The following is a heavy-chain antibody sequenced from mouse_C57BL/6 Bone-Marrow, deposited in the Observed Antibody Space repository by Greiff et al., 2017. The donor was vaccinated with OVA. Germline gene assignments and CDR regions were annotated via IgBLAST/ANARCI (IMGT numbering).Heavy chain of an antibody. J-gene: IGHJ3*01. Sequence: QVHVKQSGAELARPGASVKLSCKASGYTFTSYGISWVKQRTGQGLEWIGVIYPRSGNTYYNEKFKGKATLTADKSSSTAYMELRSLTSEDSAVYFCARGLWLSWFAYWGQGTLVTVSA. V-gene: IGHV1-81*01. CDR3: ARGLWLSWFAY. D-gene: IGHD2-2*01. CDR2: IYPRSGNT. CDR1: GYTFTSYG.